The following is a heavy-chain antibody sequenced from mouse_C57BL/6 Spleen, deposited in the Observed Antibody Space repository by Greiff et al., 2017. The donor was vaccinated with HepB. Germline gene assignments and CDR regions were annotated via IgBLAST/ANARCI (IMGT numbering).Heavy chain of an antibody. V-gene: IGHV2-2*01. J-gene: IGHJ2*01. CDR3: ARNHYSNLYYFDY. Sequence: VMLVESGPGLVQPSQSLSITCTVSGFSLTSYGVHWVRQSPGKGLEWLGVIWSGGSTDYNAAFISRLSISKDNSKSQVFFKMNSLQADDTAIYYCARNHYSNLYYFDYWGQGTTLTVSS. CDR2: IWSGGST. D-gene: IGHD2-5*01. CDR1: GFSLTSYG.